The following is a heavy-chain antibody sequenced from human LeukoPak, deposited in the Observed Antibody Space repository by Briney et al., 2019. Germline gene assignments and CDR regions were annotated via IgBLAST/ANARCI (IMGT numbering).Heavy chain of an antibody. V-gene: IGHV4-4*02. Sequence: PSETLSLTCAVSGGSISSSNWWSWVRQPPGKGLEWIGEIHHSGSTNYNPSLKSRVTLSVDKSKNQFSLKLSSVTAADTAVYYCARDFVAVVTPGGMDVWGQGTTVTVSS. CDR1: GGSISSSNW. J-gene: IGHJ6*02. CDR2: IHHSGST. D-gene: IGHD4-23*01. CDR3: ARDFVAVVTPGGMDV.